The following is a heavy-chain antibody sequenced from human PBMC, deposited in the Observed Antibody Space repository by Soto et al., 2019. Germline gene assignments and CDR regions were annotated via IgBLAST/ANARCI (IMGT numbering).Heavy chain of an antibody. CDR2: ISISGGNT. CDR3: ANEKRPTDY. CDR1: GLPFSSHA. J-gene: IGHJ4*02. V-gene: IGHV3-23*01. Sequence: EVQLLESGGGLVQPGGSLRLSCAASGLPFSSHAMSWVRQAPGKGLEWVSSISISGGNTYYADSVRGRFTISRDNSKNTLYLHMNSLTAEDTAIYYCANEKRPTDYWGQGTLVTVSS.